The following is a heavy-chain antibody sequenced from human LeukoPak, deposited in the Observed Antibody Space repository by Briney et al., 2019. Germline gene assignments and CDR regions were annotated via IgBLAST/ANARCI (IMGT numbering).Heavy chain of an antibody. V-gene: IGHV4-59*01. CDR1: GGSIRGYY. Sequence: TSETLSLTCTVSGGSIRGYYWSWIRQPPGKGLEWIGYIYYSGSTNYNPSLKSRVTISVDTSKNQFSLKLSSVTAADTAVYYCARATVTLYYYYMDVWGKGTTVTVSS. D-gene: IGHD4-11*01. CDR2: IYYSGST. CDR3: ARATVTLYYYYMDV. J-gene: IGHJ6*03.